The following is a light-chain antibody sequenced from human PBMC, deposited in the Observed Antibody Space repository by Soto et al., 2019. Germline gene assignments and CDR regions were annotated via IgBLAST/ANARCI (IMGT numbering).Light chain of an antibody. CDR1: QGISSY. Sequence: AIRMTQSPSSFSASTGDRVTITCRASQGISSYLAWYQQKPGKAPKLLVYAASTLQYGAPSRFSGSGSGTDFTLTISCLQSEDFATYVCQQYYTYPQTFGQGTKLEIK. V-gene: IGKV1-8*01. CDR3: QQYYTYPQT. CDR2: AAS. J-gene: IGKJ2*01.